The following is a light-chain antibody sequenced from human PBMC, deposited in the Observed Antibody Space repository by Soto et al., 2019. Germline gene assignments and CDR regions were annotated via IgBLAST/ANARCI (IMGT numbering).Light chain of an antibody. CDR1: SSNIGAGYD. Sequence: QSVLTQPPSVSGAPGQRVTISCTGSSSNIGAGYDVHWYQHLPGTAPKLLIYGNSHRPSGVPDRFSGSKSGTSASLAITGLQAEDEADYYCQSYDSRLSGSVVFGGGTKLTVL. CDR3: QSYDSRLSGSVV. J-gene: IGLJ2*01. CDR2: GNS. V-gene: IGLV1-40*01.